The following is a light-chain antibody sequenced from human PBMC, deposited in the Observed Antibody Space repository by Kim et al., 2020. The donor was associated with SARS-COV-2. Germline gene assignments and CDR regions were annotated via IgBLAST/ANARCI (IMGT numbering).Light chain of an antibody. Sequence: GQSVTTYCTGTSSDVGGYNYVSWYQQHPGKAPKLMIYDVSKRPSGVPDRFSGSKSGNTASLTISGLQAEDEADYYCCSYAGSYTYVFGTGTKVTVL. J-gene: IGLJ1*01. CDR1: SSDVGGYNY. CDR2: DVS. CDR3: CSYAGSYTYV. V-gene: IGLV2-11*01.